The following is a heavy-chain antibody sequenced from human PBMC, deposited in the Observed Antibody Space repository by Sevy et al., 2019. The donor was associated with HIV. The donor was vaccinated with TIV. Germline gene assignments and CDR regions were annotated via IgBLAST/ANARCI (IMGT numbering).Heavy chain of an antibody. CDR1: GFTFRDYP. D-gene: IGHD1-26*01. V-gene: IGHV3-48*02. Sequence: PGGSLRLSCAASGFTFRDYPMNWIRQAPGKGLEWLSYISRASDSIYYADSVMGRFTVSRDNAKNSLYLQMDRLSDEDTAIYYCAREHTGSFPDFWGQGTLVTVSS. CDR3: AREHTGSFPDF. CDR2: ISRASDSI. J-gene: IGHJ4*02.